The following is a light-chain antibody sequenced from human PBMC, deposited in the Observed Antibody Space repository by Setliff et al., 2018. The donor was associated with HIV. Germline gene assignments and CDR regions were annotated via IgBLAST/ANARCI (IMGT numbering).Light chain of an antibody. CDR2: QAT. Sequence: QSVLTQPASVSGSPGQSITISCTGTSSDVGRYNLVSWYQQHPGKAPKLMIYQATKRPSGVSNRFSGSKSGNTASLTISGPQAEDEADYYCCSNTGSNTYVFGTETKVTVL. CDR1: SSDVGRYNL. V-gene: IGLV2-23*01. J-gene: IGLJ1*01. CDR3: CSNTGSNTYV.